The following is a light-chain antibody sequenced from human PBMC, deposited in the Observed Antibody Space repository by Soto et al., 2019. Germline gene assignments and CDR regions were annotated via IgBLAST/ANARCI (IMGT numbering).Light chain of an antibody. V-gene: IGKV3-11*01. Sequence: MLTQSQASLSSFPGGRLKVACRASQYIHTRLASYQHSPGQAPSLLIYQAFISAAGIPARFSASGSGTDFTLTISYVQPEDFALYYCHQRQSWPRTFGQGSKVDVK. CDR2: QAF. CDR1: QYIHTR. CDR3: HQRQSWPRT. J-gene: IGKJ1*01.